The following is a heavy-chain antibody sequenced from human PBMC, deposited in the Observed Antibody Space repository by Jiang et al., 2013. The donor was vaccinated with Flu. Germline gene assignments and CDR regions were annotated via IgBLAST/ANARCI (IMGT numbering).Heavy chain of an antibody. CDR3: ARGAIMITFGGVIVISAPIDY. D-gene: IGHD3-16*02. J-gene: IGHJ4*02. V-gene: IGHV4-34*01. CDR2: INHSGST. CDR1: GGSFSGYY. Sequence: LKPSETLSLTCAVYGGSFSGYYWSWIRQPPGKGLEWIGEINHSGSTNYNPSLKSRVTISVDTSKNQFSLKLSSVTAADTAVYYCARGAIMITFGGVIVISAPIDYWGQGTLVTVSS.